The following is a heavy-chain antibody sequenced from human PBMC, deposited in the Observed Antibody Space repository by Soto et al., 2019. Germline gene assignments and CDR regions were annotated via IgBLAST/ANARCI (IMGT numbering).Heavy chain of an antibody. J-gene: IGHJ6*03. CDR2: IKSKTDGGTT. V-gene: IGHV3-15*01. CDR3: TTYLDCSGGSCYQIITYYYYYYYMDV. D-gene: IGHD2-15*01. Sequence: GGSLRLSCAASGFTFSNAWMSWVRQAPGKGLEWVGRIKSKTDGGTTDYAAPVKGRFTISRDDSKNTLYLQMNSLKTEDTAVYYCTTYLDCSGGSCYQIITYYYYYYYMDVWGKGTTVTVSS. CDR1: GFTFSNAW.